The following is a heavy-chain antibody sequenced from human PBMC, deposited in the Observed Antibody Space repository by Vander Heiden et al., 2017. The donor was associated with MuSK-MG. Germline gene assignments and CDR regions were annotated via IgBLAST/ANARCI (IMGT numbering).Heavy chain of an antibody. Sequence: QVQLVESGGGVVQPGRSLRLSCAASGFTFSSYAMHWVRQAPGKGLEWVAVISYDGRNKYYADSVKGRFTISRDNSKNTLYLQMNSLRAEDTAVYYCARKQQWLPFDYWGQGTLVTVSS. V-gene: IGHV3-30*04. CDR1: GFTFSSYA. CDR3: ARKQQWLPFDY. D-gene: IGHD6-19*01. CDR2: ISYDGRNK. J-gene: IGHJ4*02.